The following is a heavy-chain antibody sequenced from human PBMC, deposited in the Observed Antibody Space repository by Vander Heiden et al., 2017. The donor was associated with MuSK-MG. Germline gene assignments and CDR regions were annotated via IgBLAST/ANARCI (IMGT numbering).Heavy chain of an antibody. J-gene: IGHJ5*02. CDR2: ISYDGSNQ. Sequence: QVQLVESGGGVVQPGRSLRLSCAASGFTFSSYAMTWVRQAPGKGLEWVAVISYDGSNQDYADSVKGRFTISRDNSKNTLYLQMNSLRAEDTAVYYCARELGDCSSTSCYRGENWFDPWGQGPLGNVAS. D-gene: IGHD2-2*02. CDR3: ARELGDCSSTSCYRGENWFDP. V-gene: IGHV3-30-3*01. CDR1: GFTFSSYA.